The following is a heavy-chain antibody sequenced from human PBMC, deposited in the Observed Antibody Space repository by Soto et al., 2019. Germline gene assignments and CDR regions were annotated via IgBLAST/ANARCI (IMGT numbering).Heavy chain of an antibody. D-gene: IGHD3-3*01. CDR1: GYTFTSYA. CDR2: INAGNGNT. Sequence: GASVKVSCKASGYTFTSYAMHWVRQAPGQRLEWMGWINAGNGNTKYSQKFQGRVTITRDTSASTAYMELSSLRSEDTAVYYCAIEEGFWSGFYYGMDVWGQGTTFTVSS. CDR3: AIEEGFWSGFYYGMDV. V-gene: IGHV1-3*01. J-gene: IGHJ6*02.